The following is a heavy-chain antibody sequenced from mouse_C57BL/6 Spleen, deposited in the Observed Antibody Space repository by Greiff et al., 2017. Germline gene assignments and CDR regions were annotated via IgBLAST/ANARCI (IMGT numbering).Heavy chain of an antibody. CDR1: GYTFTSYW. D-gene: IGHD2-4*01. Sequence: QVQLKQPGAELVKPGASVKLSCKASGYTFTSYWMHWVKQRPGRGLEWIGRIDPTSGGTKYNEKFKSKATLTVDKPSGTAYMQLSSLTSEDSAVYYCARIGIYYDYDGYFDYWGQGTTLTVSS. J-gene: IGHJ2*01. CDR3: ARIGIYYDYDGYFDY. V-gene: IGHV1-72*01. CDR2: IDPTSGGT.